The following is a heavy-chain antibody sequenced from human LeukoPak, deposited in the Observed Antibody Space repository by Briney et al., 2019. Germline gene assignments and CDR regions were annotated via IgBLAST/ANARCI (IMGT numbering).Heavy chain of an antibody. D-gene: IGHD2-8*02. CDR3: VGTVDY. Sequence: GGSLRLSCAASGFTFSSYGMHWVRQAPGKGLEWVAVISYDGSNKYYADSVKGRFTISRDNSKNTLYLQMNSLRAEDTAVYYCVGTVDYWGQGTPVTVSS. J-gene: IGHJ4*02. CDR2: ISYDGSNK. V-gene: IGHV3-30*03. CDR1: GFTFSSYG.